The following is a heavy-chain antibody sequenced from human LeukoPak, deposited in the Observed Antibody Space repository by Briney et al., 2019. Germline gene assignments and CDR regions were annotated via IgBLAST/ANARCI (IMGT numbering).Heavy chain of an antibody. V-gene: IGHV3-53*01. D-gene: IGHD3-22*01. CDR2: IYSGGST. CDR1: GFTVSSNY. Sequence: GGSLRLSCAASGFTVSSNYMSWVRQAPGKGLEWVSVIYSGGSTYYADSVKGRFTISRDNSKNTLYLQMNSLRAEDTAVYYCASITMIVVVPTAAEYFQHWGQGTLVTVSS. CDR3: ASITMIVVVPTAAEYFQH. J-gene: IGHJ1*01.